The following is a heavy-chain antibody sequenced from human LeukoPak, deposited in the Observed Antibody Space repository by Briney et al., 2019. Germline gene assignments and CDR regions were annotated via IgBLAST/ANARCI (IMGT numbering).Heavy chain of an antibody. Sequence: PSETLSLTCTVSGDSISSITYYWGWIRQPPGKGLEWVGHMYYRGNTFYSPSLKSRVTISVDTSKNQFSLKLRSVTAADTAVYYCARLYGNYQNYFDYWGQGTLVTVSS. CDR1: GDSISSITYY. J-gene: IGHJ4*02. CDR2: MYYRGNT. V-gene: IGHV4-39*07. D-gene: IGHD1-7*01. CDR3: ARLYGNYQNYFDY.